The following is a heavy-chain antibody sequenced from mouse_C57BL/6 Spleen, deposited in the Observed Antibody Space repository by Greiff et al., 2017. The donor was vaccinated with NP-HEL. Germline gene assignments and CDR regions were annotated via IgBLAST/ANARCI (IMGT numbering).Heavy chain of an antibody. CDR3: ARNDGNNWYFGG. CDR2: IYLGNGYT. J-gene: IGHJ1*03. D-gene: IGHD1-1*01. CDR1: GYTFTSYG. V-gene: IGHV1-58*01. Sequence: EVQLQESGAELVRPGSSVKMSCKTSGYTFTSYGINWVKQRPGQGLEWIGFIYLGNGYTDYNEKFKGKATLTSDTSSSTAYMQLSSLTCEDSAIYVCARNDGNNWYFGGWGTGTTVTVSS.